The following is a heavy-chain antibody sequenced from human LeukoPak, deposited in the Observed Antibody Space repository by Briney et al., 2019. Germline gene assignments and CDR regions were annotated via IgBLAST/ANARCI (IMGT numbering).Heavy chain of an antibody. Sequence: GGSLRLSCAASGFTFSSYWMSWVRQAPGKGLEWVANIKQDGSEKYYVDSVKGRFTISRDNAKNSLYLRMNSLRAEDTAVYYCASEIITMVRGVIPKGGAFDIWGQGTMVTVSS. CDR3: ASEIITMVRGVIPKGGAFDI. CDR2: IKQDGSEK. D-gene: IGHD3-10*01. V-gene: IGHV3-7*01. J-gene: IGHJ3*02. CDR1: GFTFSSYW.